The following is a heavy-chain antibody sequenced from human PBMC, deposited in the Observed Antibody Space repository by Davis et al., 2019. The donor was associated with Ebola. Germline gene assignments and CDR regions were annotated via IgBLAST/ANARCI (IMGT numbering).Heavy chain of an antibody. Sequence: AASVKVSCKASGGTFSSYTISWVRQAPGQGLEWMGRIIPILGIVNYAQKFQGRVTISRDTSASIVYMELSSLRFDDTAVFYCAREAYPQLLVGTTLPYFCDYWGQGTLVTVSS. V-gene: IGHV1-69*04. CDR1: GGTFSSYT. CDR2: IIPILGIV. J-gene: IGHJ4*02. CDR3: AREAYPQLLVGTTLPYFCDY. D-gene: IGHD1-26*01.